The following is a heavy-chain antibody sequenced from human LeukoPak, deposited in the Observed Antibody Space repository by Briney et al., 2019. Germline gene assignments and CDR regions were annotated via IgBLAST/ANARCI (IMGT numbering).Heavy chain of an antibody. CDR3: AKDMRYSSSSAGGFDY. CDR1: GFTFDDYT. Sequence: GGSLRLSCAASGFTFDDYTMHWVRQAPGKGLEWVSLISWDGGNTYYADSVKGRFTISRDNSKNSLYLQMNSLRTEDTALYYCAKDMRYSSSSAGGFDYWGQGTLVTVSS. D-gene: IGHD6-6*01. V-gene: IGHV3-43*01. J-gene: IGHJ4*02. CDR2: ISWDGGNT.